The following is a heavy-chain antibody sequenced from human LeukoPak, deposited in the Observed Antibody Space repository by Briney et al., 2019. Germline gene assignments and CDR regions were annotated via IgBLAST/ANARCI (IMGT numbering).Heavy chain of an antibody. CDR1: GGSISSYY. CDR2: IYYSGST. J-gene: IGHJ6*02. D-gene: IGHD5-12*01. V-gene: IGHV4-59*01. Sequence: SETLSLTCTVSGGSISSYYWSWMRQPPGEGLERIGYIYYSGSTEYNPSLKSRVTMSVDTSKNQFSLKLSSVTAADTAVYYCARDRGHYYGMDVWGQGTTVTVSS. CDR3: ARDRGHYYGMDV.